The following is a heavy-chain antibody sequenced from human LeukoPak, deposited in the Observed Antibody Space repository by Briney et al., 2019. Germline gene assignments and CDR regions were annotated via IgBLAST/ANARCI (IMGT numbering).Heavy chain of an antibody. V-gene: IGHV4-34*01. CDR2: INHSGST. J-gene: IGHJ4*02. CDR3: ARRGVAFDY. CDR1: GFTFSSYA. Sequence: GSLRLSCAASGFTFSSYAMSWIRQPPGKGLEWIGEINHSGSTNYNPSLKSRVTISVDTSKNQFSLKLSSVTAADTAVYYCARRGVAFDYWGQGTLVTVSS. D-gene: IGHD2-15*01.